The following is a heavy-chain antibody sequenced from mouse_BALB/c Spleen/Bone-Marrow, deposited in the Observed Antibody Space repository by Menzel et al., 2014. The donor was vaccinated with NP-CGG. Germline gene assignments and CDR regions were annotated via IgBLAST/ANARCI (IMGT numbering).Heavy chain of an antibody. Sequence: VQVVESGPELVKPGASVKISCKASGYSFTSYYIHWVKQRPGQGLEWIGWIFPGSGNTKYNEKFKGKATLTADTSSSTANMQLSILTSADSAVYFCARHGNLRNYYAMDYWGQGTSVTVSS. J-gene: IGHJ4*01. CDR1: GYSFTSYY. CDR2: IFPGSGNT. V-gene: IGHV1-66*01. D-gene: IGHD2-1*01. CDR3: ARHGNLRNYYAMDY.